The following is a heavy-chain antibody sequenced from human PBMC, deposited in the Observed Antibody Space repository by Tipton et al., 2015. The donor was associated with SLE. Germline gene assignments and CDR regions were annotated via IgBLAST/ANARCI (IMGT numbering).Heavy chain of an antibody. V-gene: IGHV4-59*12. J-gene: IGHJ4*02. Sequence: TLSLTCTVSGGSISSYYWSWIRQPPGKGLEWIGYIYYSWSTNYNPSLKSRVTISVDTSKNQFSLKLSSVTAADTAGYYCARGKEYQLLFDYWGRGTLVAVSS. D-gene: IGHD2-2*01. CDR1: GGSISSYY. CDR3: ARGKEYQLLFDY. CDR2: IYYSWST.